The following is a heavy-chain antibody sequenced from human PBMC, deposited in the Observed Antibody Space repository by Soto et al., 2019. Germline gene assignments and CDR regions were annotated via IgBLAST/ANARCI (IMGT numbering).Heavy chain of an antibody. CDR3: AKGASLAPPAC. D-gene: IGHD5-12*01. CDR1: GYTFTSYG. J-gene: IGHJ4*02. V-gene: IGHV1-18*04. CDR2: ISAYNGNT. Sequence: ASGKVSCKASGYTFTSYGISWVRQAPGQGLEWMGWISAYNGNTNYAQKLQGRVTMTTDTSTSTAYMELRSLRSDDTAAYYCAKGASLAPPACWGRRTPDTVSS.